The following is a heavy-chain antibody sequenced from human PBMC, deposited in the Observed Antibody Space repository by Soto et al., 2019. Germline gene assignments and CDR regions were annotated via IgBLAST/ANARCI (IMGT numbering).Heavy chain of an antibody. D-gene: IGHD3-9*01. CDR3: AKDEGGGYDILTGYYPFDY. J-gene: IGHJ4*02. Sequence: GGSLRLSCAASGFTFSSYAMSWVRQAPGKGLEWVSAISGSGGSTYYADSVKDRFTISRDNSKNTLYLQMNSLRAEDTAVYYCAKDEGGGYDILTGYYPFDYWGQGTLVTVSS. V-gene: IGHV3-23*01. CDR2: ISGSGGST. CDR1: GFTFSSYA.